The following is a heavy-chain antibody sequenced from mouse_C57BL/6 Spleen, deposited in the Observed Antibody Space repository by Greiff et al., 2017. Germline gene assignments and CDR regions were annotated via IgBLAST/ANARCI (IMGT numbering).Heavy chain of an antibody. CDR1: GFTFSSYG. D-gene: IGHD2-4*01. V-gene: IGHV5-6*01. CDR2: ISSGGSYT. J-gene: IGHJ2*01. Sequence: EVKLVESGGDLVKPGGSLKLSCAASGFTFSSYGMSWVRQTPDKRLEWVANISSGGSYTYYPDSVKGRFTISRDNAKNTLYLQMSSLKSEDTAMYYCARLYYDYDGDYVDYWGQGTTLTVSS. CDR3: ARLYYDYDGDYVDY.